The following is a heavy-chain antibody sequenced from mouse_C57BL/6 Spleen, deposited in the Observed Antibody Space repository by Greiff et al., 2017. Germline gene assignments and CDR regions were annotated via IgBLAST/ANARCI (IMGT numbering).Heavy chain of an antibody. J-gene: IGHJ4*01. V-gene: IGHV5-17*01. Sequence: EVMLVESGGGLVKPGGSLKLSCAASGFTFSDYGMHWVRQAPEKGLEWVAYISSGSSTIYYADTVKGRFTISRDNAKNTLFLQMTSLRSEDTAMYYCARGVTGALDYWGQGTSVTVSS. D-gene: IGHD2-3*01. CDR3: ARGVTGALDY. CDR2: ISSGSSTI. CDR1: GFTFSDYG.